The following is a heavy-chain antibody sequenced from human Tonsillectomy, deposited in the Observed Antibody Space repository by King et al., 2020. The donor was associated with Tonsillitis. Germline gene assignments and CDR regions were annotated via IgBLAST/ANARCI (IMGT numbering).Heavy chain of an antibody. J-gene: IGHJ4*02. CDR1: GFSLSDARMG. CDR3: ARTEGEMSTTFDY. CDR2: IFSNDKK. D-gene: IGHD5-24*01. Sequence: TLQESGPVLVKPTETLTLTCTVSGFSLSDARMGVSWIRQPPGKALEWLAHIFSNDKKSYSTSLKSRLTISKDTSESQVVLTMPNMGPVDTATYYCARTEGEMSTTFDYWGQGILVTVSS. V-gene: IGHV2-26*01.